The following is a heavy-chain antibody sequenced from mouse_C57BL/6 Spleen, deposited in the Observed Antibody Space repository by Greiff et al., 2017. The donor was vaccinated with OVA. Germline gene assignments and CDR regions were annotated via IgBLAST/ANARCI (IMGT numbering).Heavy chain of an antibody. V-gene: IGHV5-9*01. CDR1: GFTFSSYT. Sequence: EVKLQESGGGLVKPGGSLKLSCAASGFTFSSYTMSWVRQTPEKRLEWVATISGGGGNTYYPDSVKGRFTISRDNAKNTLYLQMSSLRSEDTALYYCARRDYDGDWFAYWGQGTLVTVSA. D-gene: IGHD2-4*01. CDR3: ARRDYDGDWFAY. CDR2: ISGGGGNT. J-gene: IGHJ3*01.